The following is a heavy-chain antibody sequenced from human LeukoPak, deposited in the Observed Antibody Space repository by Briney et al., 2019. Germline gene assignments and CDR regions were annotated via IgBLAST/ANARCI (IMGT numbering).Heavy chain of an antibody. Sequence: RRSLRLSCAASGFTFSSYAMHWVRQAPGKGLEWVAVTSSDGNIKYYADSVKGRFTISRDNSKNTLYLQMNSLRAEDTAVYYCAKAGKGYYFDYWGQGTLVTVSS. D-gene: IGHD3-10*01. CDR3: AKAGKGYYFDY. V-gene: IGHV3-30-3*01. J-gene: IGHJ4*02. CDR2: TSSDGNIK. CDR1: GFTFSSYA.